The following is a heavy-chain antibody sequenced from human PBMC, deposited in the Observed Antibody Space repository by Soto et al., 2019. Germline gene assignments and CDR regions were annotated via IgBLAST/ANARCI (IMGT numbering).Heavy chain of an antibody. J-gene: IGHJ6*02. D-gene: IGHD3-3*01. V-gene: IGHV5-10-1*03. Sequence: EVQLVQSGAEVKKPGESLRISCKGSGYSFTSYWISWVRQMPGKGLEWMGRIDPSDSYTNYSPSFQGHVTISADKSISTAYLQWSSLKASDTAMYYCARHYRPGDYDFWSGWGYYYYGMDVWGQGTTVTVSS. CDR1: GYSFTSYW. CDR2: IDPSDSYT. CDR3: ARHYRPGDYDFWSGWGYYYYGMDV.